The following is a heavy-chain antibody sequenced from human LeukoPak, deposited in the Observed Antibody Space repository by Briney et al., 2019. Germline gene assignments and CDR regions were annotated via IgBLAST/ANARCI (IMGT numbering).Heavy chain of an antibody. CDR2: IWYDGSNK. CDR1: GFTFSSYG. CDR3: ASEKYYDILTGYYAPLDV. D-gene: IGHD3-9*01. J-gene: IGHJ6*02. V-gene: IGHV3-33*01. Sequence: GRSLRLSCAASGFTFSSYGMHWVRQAPGKGLEWVAVIWYDGSNKYYADSVKGRFTISRDNSKNTLYLQMNSLRAEDTAVYYCASEKYYDILTGYYAPLDVWGQGTTVTVSS.